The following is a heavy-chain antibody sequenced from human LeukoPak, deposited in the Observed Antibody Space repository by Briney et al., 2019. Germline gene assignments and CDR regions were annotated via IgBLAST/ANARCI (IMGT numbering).Heavy chain of an antibody. CDR3: ARSSPNYYYYGMDV. D-gene: IGHD6-13*01. V-gene: IGHV1-2*02. CDR1: GYTFTGYY. Sequence: EASVKVSCKASGYTFTGYYMHWVRQAPGQGLEWMGWINPNSGGTNYAQKFQGRVTMTRDTSISTAYMELSRLRSDDTAVYYCARSSPNYYYYGMDVWGQGTTVTVSS. CDR2: INPNSGGT. J-gene: IGHJ6*02.